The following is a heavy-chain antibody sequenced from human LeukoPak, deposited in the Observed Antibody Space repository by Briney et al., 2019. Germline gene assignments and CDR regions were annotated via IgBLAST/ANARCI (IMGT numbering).Heavy chain of an antibody. CDR1: GYTFTSYG. CDR3: ARDWCSSGCQAVFDY. J-gene: IGHJ4*02. V-gene: IGHV1-18*01. D-gene: IGHD6-19*01. Sequence: ASVKVSCKASGYTFTSYGISWVRQAPGQGLEWMGWISAYNGNTNYAQKLQGRVTMTTDTSTSTAYMELRSLRSDDTAVYYCARDWCSSGCQAVFDYWGQGTLVTVSS. CDR2: ISAYNGNT.